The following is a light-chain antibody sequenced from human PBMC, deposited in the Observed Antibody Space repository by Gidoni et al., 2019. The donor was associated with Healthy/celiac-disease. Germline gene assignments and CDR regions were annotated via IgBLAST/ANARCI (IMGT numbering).Light chain of an antibody. CDR3: QQYGSSPRFT. CDR1: QSVSSSY. CDR2: GAS. V-gene: IGKV3-20*01. J-gene: IGKJ3*01. Sequence: EIVLTQSPGTLSLSPGERATLSCRASQSVSSSYLAWYQQKPGQAPRLLIYGASSRATGIPDRFSGSGSGTDFTLTIIRLEPEDFAVDYCQQYGSSPRFTFGPGTKVEIK.